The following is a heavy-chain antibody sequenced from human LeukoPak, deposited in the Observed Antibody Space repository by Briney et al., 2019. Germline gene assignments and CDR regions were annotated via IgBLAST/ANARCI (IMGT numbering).Heavy chain of an antibody. Sequence: SETLSLTCTVSGRSISSYYWSWIRQPAGKGLEWIGRIYTSGSTNYNPSLKSRVTMSVDTSKNQFSLKLSSVTAADTAVYYCARDSRYYDSSGYYYRDWFDPWGQGTLVTVSS. CDR1: GRSISSYY. J-gene: IGHJ5*02. D-gene: IGHD3-22*01. CDR3: ARDSRYYDSSGYYYRDWFDP. CDR2: IYTSGST. V-gene: IGHV4-4*07.